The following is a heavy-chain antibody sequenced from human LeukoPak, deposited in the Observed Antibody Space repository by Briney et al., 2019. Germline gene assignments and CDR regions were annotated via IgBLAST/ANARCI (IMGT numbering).Heavy chain of an antibody. D-gene: IGHD2-2*01. J-gene: IGHJ4*02. CDR1: GYTFTSYG. CDR3: ARVDGIVVVPAAQFDY. V-gene: IGHV1-18*01. Sequence: ASVKVSCKASGYTFTSYGISWVRQAPGQGLEWMGWISAYNGNTNYAQKLQGRVTTTTDTSTSTAYMELRSLRSDDTAVYYCARVDGIVVVPAAQFDYWGQGTLVTVSS. CDR2: ISAYNGNT.